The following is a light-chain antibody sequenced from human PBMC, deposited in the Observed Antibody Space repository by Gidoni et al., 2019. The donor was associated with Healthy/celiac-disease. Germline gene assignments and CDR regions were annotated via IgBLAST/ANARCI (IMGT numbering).Light chain of an antibody. CDR1: QSISSY. CDR2: SAS. CDR3: ERTYTGT. Sequence: DIQLTQSPSSLSASVGDRVTITCRVSQSISSYLNWYRQKPGKVPKLLIYSASNLQSGVPSRFSGSGSGTDVTLTISSLQPEDVATYYGERTYTGTFGPGTKVDIK. V-gene: IGKV1-27*01. J-gene: IGKJ3*01.